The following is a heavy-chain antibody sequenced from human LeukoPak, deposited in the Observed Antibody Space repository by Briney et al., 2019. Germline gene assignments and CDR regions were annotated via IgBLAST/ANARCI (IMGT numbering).Heavy chain of an antibody. J-gene: IGHJ4*02. D-gene: IGHD1-26*01. CDR3: AKPTRGSGSFLIDF. CDR2: IWNDGSVK. CDR1: GFTFSSYG. V-gene: IGHV3-33*06. Sequence: GGSLRLSCAASGFTFSSYGMHWARQAPGKGLEWVAVIWNDGSVKYYADSVKGRFTISRDNSKNTLYLQMNSLRAEDTAVYYCAKPTRGSGSFLIDFWGQGTLVTVSS.